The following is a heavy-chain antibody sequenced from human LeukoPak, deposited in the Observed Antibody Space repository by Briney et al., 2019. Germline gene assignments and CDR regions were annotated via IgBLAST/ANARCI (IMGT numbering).Heavy chain of an antibody. V-gene: IGHV1-69*16. Sequence: ASVKVSCKASGGTFSSYTISWVRQAPGQGLEWMGRIIPILGIANYAQKFQGRVTITTDESTSTAYMELSSLRSEDTAVYYCARDALFYYGSGNYFDYWGQGTLVTVSS. CDR3: ARDALFYYGSGNYFDY. J-gene: IGHJ4*02. CDR1: GGTFSSYT. D-gene: IGHD3-10*01. CDR2: IIPILGIA.